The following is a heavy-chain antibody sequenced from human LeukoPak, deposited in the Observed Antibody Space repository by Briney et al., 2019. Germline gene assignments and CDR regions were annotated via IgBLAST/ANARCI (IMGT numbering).Heavy chain of an antibody. D-gene: IGHD3-9*01. J-gene: IGHJ6*02. V-gene: IGHV4-4*07. CDR2: IYTSGST. Sequence: SETLSLTCTVSGGSFSNYYWSWIRQPAGKGLEWIGRIYTSGSTNYNPSVKSRVTMSVDTSKNQFSLKVSSVTAADTAVYYCARDLVMTGPPDYYYGMDVWGQGTTVIVSS. CDR3: ARDLVMTGPPDYYYGMDV. CDR1: GGSFSNYY.